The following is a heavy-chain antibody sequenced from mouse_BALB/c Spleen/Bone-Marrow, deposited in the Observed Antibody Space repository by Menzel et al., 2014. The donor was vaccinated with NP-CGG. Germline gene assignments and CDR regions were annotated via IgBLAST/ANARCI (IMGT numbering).Heavy chain of an antibody. Sequence: DVKLVESGPDLVKPSQSLSLTCTVTGYSITSGYSWHWIRQFPGNKLEWMGYIHHSGSTNYNPSLRSRISITRDTSKNQFFLHLNSVTTEDTATYYRTSYGNYWYFDVWGAGTTVTVSS. CDR3: TSYGNYWYFDV. J-gene: IGHJ1*01. CDR1: GYSITSGYS. V-gene: IGHV3-1*02. CDR2: IHHSGST. D-gene: IGHD2-1*01.